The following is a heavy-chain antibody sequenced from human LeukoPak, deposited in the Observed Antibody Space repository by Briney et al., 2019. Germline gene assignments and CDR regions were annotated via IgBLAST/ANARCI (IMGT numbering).Heavy chain of an antibody. CDR1: GFTFDDYG. J-gene: IGHJ4*02. V-gene: IGHV3-20*04. Sequence: GGSLRLSCAASGFTFDDYGMSWVRQVPGKGLEWASGISWNGGRTGYADSVKGRFTISRDNAKNSLYLQTNSLRAEDTAFYYCARGGVGATKFDYWGQGTLVTVSS. CDR2: ISWNGGRT. D-gene: IGHD1-26*01. CDR3: ARGGVGATKFDY.